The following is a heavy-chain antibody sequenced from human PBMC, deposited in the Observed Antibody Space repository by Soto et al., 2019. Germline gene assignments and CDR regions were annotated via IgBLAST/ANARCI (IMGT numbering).Heavy chain of an antibody. Sequence: GGSLRLSCAASGFTFSNFAMSWVRQAPGRGLEWVSGISAGGRDTYYADSVKDRFTVSRDNSKNTLYLQMNSLRAEDTAIYYCAKGKTSGWYYFDYWGQGALVTVSS. J-gene: IGHJ4*02. V-gene: IGHV3-23*01. CDR2: ISAGGRDT. D-gene: IGHD6-19*01. CDR3: AKGKTSGWYYFDY. CDR1: GFTFSNFA.